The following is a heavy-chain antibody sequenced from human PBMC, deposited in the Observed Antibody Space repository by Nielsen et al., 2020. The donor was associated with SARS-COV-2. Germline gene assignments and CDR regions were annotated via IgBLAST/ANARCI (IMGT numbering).Heavy chain of an antibody. J-gene: IGHJ6*02. CDR2: IYSDGSST. CDR1: GFTFSSYA. D-gene: IGHD2-2*01. Sequence: GGSLRLSCAASGFTFSSYAMSWVRQAPGKGLEWVSVIYSDGSSTSYADSVKGRFTISRDNAKNTLYLQMNSLRAEDTAVYYCARQGIVVVPAVTGGMDVWGQGTTVTVSS. CDR3: ARQGIVVVPAVTGGMDV. V-gene: IGHV3-74*01.